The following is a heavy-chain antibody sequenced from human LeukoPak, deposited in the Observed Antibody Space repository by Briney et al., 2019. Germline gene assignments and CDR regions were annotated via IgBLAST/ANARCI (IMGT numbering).Heavy chain of an antibody. CDR3: ARVAHNYDLLAGYYPYLDYFDF. D-gene: IGHD3-9*01. J-gene: IGHJ4*02. V-gene: IGHV1-3*02. CDR1: GYTFTNYA. CDR2: SNPGTGYT. Sequence: ASVKVSCKASGYTFTNYAMHWVRQAPGQRLEWMGWSNPGTGYTKYSEDFQDRVIITRDTTANTAYMELSRLRSDDTAVFYCARVAHNYDLLAGYYPYLDYFDFWGQGTLVTVSS.